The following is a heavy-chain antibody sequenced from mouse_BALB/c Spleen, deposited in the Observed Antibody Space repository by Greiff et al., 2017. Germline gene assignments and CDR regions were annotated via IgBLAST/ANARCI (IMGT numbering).Heavy chain of an antibody. CDR3: ARDRGNYIYAMDD. CDR1: GFSLTGYG. Sequence: QVQLKESGPGLVAPSQSLSITCTVSGFSLTGYGVNWVRQPPGKGLEWLGMLWGDGSTDYNSALKSRLSISKDNSKSQVFLKMNSLQTDDTARYYCARDRGNYIYAMDDWGQGTSVTVSS. V-gene: IGHV2-6-7*01. CDR2: LWGDGST. D-gene: IGHD2-1*01. J-gene: IGHJ4*01.